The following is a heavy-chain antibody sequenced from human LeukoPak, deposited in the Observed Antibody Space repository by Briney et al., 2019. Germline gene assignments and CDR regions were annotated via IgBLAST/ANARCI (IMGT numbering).Heavy chain of an antibody. V-gene: IGHV3-23*01. J-gene: IGHJ4*02. D-gene: IGHD6-13*01. CDR1: GFTFSRSA. Sequence: GGSLRLSCAASGFTFSRSAMTWVRQTPGKGLDWVSSISSSGNTYYADSVKGRFTISRDNSKNMLYLQMHSLRAEDTAVYYCVKGRISEDGLDFWGQGTLVTVSS. CDR2: ISSSGNT. CDR3: VKGRISEDGLDF.